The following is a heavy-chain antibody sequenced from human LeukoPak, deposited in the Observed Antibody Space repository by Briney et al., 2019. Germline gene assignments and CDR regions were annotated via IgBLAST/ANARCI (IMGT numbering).Heavy chain of an antibody. CDR1: RFTFR. D-gene: IGHD7-27*01. Sequence: GGSLRLSCVGSRFTFREHWVRQVPGKGLEWLTFIRHDGTDQHYADSVRGRFTISRDNSKNTVYLQMYSLRPEDTALYYCAKDGNWASVSWGQGTLVTVSS. J-gene: IGHJ5*02. V-gene: IGHV3-30*02. CDR3: AKDGNWASVS. CDR2: IRHDGTDQ.